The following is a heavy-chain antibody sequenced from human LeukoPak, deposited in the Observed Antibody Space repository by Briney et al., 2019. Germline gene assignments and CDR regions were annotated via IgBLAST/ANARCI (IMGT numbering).Heavy chain of an antibody. CDR1: GFTFSSYA. Sequence: PGGSLRLSCAASGFTFSSYAMSWVRQAPGKGLEWVSGISGSGGSTYYADSVKGRFTISRDNSKNMLYLQMNSLRAEDTAVYYCAKEQNYDFWTGSAYYFYYYAMDVWGQGTTVTVSS. CDR3: AKEQNYDFWTGSAYYFYYYAMDV. D-gene: IGHD3-3*01. J-gene: IGHJ6*02. V-gene: IGHV3-23*01. CDR2: ISGSGGST.